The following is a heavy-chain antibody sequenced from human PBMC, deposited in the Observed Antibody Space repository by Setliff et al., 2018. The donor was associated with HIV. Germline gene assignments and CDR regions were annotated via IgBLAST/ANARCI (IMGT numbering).Heavy chain of an antibody. CDR3: AREGSPIYYFDY. Sequence: GASVKVSCKASGYTFINYDINWVRQATGQGLEWMGRMNPTSGGTKYAQKFQGRVTMTRDTSISTAYMEVSSLRSDDTAVYYCAREGSPIYYFDYWSQGTLVTVSS. D-gene: IGHD3-10*01. CDR2: MNPTSGGT. V-gene: IGHV1-2*06. J-gene: IGHJ4*02. CDR1: GYTFINYD.